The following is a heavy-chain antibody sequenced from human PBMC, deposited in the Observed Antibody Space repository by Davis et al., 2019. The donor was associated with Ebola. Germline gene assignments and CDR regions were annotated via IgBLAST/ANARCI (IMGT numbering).Heavy chain of an antibody. D-gene: IGHD1-26*01. Sequence: GESLKISCAASGFAFNTFAMKWVRQAPGKGLEWVSAISGSGGSTYYADSVKGRFTISRDNSKNTLYLQMNSLRAEDTAVYYCAKGREIVGATFDYWGQGTTVTVSS. CDR3: AKGREIVGATFDY. CDR2: ISGSGGST. J-gene: IGHJ4*03. V-gene: IGHV3-23*01. CDR1: GFAFNTFA.